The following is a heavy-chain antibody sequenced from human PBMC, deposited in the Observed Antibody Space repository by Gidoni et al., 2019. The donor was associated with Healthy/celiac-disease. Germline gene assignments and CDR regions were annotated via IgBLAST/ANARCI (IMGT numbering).Heavy chain of an antibody. CDR3: ARPQGGIAARKEYYFDY. J-gene: IGHJ4*02. D-gene: IGHD6-6*01. Sequence: QLQLQESGPGLVKPSETLSLTCTVSGGSLSSSSYYWGWIRPPPGKGLEWIGSIYYSGSTYYNPSLKSRVTISVDTSKNQFSLKLSSVTAADTAVYYCARPQGGIAARKEYYFDYWGQGTLVTVSS. CDR1: GGSLSSSSYY. CDR2: IYYSGST. V-gene: IGHV4-39*01.